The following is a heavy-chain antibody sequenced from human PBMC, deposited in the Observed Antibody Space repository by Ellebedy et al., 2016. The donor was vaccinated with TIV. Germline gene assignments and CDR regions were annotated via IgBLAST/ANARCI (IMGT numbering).Heavy chain of an antibody. V-gene: IGHV3-48*02. CDR1: GFTFSSYS. CDR2: ISSSSSTI. CDR3: ARDMRITMIVVVISWYFDL. D-gene: IGHD3-22*01. J-gene: IGHJ2*01. Sequence: GESLKISXAASGFTFSSYSMNWVRQAPGKGLEWVSYISSSSSTIYYADSVKGRFTISRDNAKNSLYLQMNSLRDEDTAVYYCARDMRITMIVVVISWYFDLWGRGTLVTVSS.